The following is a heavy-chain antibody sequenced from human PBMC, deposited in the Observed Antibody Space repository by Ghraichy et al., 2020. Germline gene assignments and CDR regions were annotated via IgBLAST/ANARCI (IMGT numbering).Heavy chain of an antibody. V-gene: IGHV3-74*01. J-gene: IGHJ5*02. CDR2: INTDGSVT. Sequence: GESLNISCAASGFTLNSYWIHWVRQAPGKGLVWVSRINTDGSVTNHADSVRGRFTVSRDNAKNTLYLQMNSLRVEDTAMYYCARIPRDCGGDCFKPWGQGTLVTVSS. D-gene: IGHD2-21*02. CDR3: ARIPRDCGGDCFKP. CDR1: GFTLNSYW.